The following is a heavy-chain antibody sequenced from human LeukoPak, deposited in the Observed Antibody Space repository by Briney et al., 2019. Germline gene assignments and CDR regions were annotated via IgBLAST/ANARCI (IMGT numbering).Heavy chain of an antibody. D-gene: IGHD5-12*01. CDR3: ARSNGYDYHFDY. J-gene: IGHJ4*02. V-gene: IGHV1-69*05. CDR2: FIPIFDTT. CDR1: GYSFSNYG. Sequence: GASVNVSCKASGYSFSNYGITWVRQAPGQGLEWMGGFIPIFDTTNYAPNFQGRVTITTDESSDTAYMELSSLKSEDTAVYYCARSNGYDYHFDYWGQGTLVTVSS.